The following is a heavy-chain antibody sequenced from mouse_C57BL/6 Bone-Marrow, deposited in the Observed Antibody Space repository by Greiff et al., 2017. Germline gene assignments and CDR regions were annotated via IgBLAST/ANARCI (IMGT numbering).Heavy chain of an antibody. Sequence: QVQLQQPGAELVMPGASVKLSCKASGYTFTSYWMHWVKQRPGQGLEWIGEIDPSDSYTNYNQKFKGKSTLTVDKSSSTAYMQLSSLTSEDSAVYYCARSNWVYAMGYWGQGTSDTVSS. CDR3: ARSNWVYAMGY. CDR1: GYTFTSYW. J-gene: IGHJ4*01. V-gene: IGHV1-69*01. D-gene: IGHD4-1*02. CDR2: IDPSDSYT.